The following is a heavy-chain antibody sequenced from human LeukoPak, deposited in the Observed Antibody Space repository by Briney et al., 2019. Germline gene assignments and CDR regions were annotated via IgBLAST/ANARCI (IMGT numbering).Heavy chain of an antibody. J-gene: IGHJ4*02. CDR2: INHSGST. CDR3: ARGRYSSSWYFGY. V-gene: IGHV4-34*01. CDR1: GGSFSGYY. Sequence: SETLSLTCAVYGGSFSGYYWSWIRQPPRKGLEWIGEINHSGSTNYNPSLKSRVTISVDTSKNQFSLKLSSVTAADTAVYYCARGRYSSSWYFGYWGQGTLVTVSS. D-gene: IGHD6-13*01.